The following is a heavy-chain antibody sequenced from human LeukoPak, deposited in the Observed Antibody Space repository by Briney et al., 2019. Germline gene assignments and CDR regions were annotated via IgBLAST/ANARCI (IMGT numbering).Heavy chain of an antibody. CDR3: AREGGAKKKTYYSSYRDV. Sequence: ASVKVSCKASGYTFTSYYMHWVRQAPGQGLEWMGIINPSGGSTSYAQKFQGRVTMTRDMSTSTVYMELSSLRSEDTAVYYCAREGGAKKKTYYSSYRDVGGKGTRVTVS. V-gene: IGHV1-46*01. CDR1: GYTFTSYY. D-gene: IGHD1-26*01. J-gene: IGHJ6*03. CDR2: INPSGGST.